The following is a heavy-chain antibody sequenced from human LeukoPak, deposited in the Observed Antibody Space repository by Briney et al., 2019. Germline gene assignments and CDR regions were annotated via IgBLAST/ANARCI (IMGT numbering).Heavy chain of an antibody. Sequence: SETLSLTCTVSGGSISSYYWSWIRQPPGKGLEWIGYIYYSGSTNYNPSLKSRVTISVDTSKNQFSLKLTSLTAADTAVYYCARAGVSSGYWSLWGQGTLVTVSS. V-gene: IGHV4-59*01. J-gene: IGHJ4*02. CDR3: ARAGVSSGYWSL. CDR2: IYYSGST. CDR1: GGSISSYY. D-gene: IGHD3-22*01.